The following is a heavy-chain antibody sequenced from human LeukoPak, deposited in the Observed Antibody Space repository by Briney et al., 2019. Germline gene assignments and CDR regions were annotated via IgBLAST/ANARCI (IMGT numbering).Heavy chain of an antibody. V-gene: IGHV4-59*01. J-gene: IGHJ4*02. D-gene: IGHD1-26*01. CDR2: IYYSGTT. Sequence: SETLSLTCTVSGGSISSYYWCWIRQPPGKGLEWIGYIYYSGTTDYNPSLKSRVTISVDTSSNQFSLKVSSVTAADTAVYYCARSSGAYRSFDYWGQGSLVTVSS. CDR3: ARSSGAYRSFDY. CDR1: GGSISSYY.